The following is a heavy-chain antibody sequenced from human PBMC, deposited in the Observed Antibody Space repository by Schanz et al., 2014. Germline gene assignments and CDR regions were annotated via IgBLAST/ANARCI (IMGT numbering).Heavy chain of an antibody. Sequence: QVQLQESGPGLVKPSDTLSLTCAVSGYSINTSDWWGWIRQPPGKGLEWIGYIYYSGSTYYNPSLKSRATMSVDTTKNQFSRKLRSVTAVDTAVYYCASKGLTTDAFDIWGQGTMVTVSS. D-gene: IGHD2-8*01. V-gene: IGHV4-28*07. CDR1: GYSINTSDW. CDR3: ASKGLTTDAFDI. CDR2: IYYSGST. J-gene: IGHJ3*02.